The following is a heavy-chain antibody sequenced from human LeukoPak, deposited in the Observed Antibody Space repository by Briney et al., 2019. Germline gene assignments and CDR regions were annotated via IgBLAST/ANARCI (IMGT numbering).Heavy chain of an antibody. CDR2: IKPNSGDT. D-gene: IGHD6-19*01. Sequence: ASVKVSCKASGYTFTGYYIHWIRQVPGQGLEWMGWIKPNSGDTNYAQSFQGRVTMTRDTSISTVYMELSSLRSDDTAVYYCARGGTGYSSGWLRAFDIWGQGTMVTVSS. CDR1: GYTFTGYY. V-gene: IGHV1-2*02. J-gene: IGHJ3*02. CDR3: ARGGTGYSSGWLRAFDI.